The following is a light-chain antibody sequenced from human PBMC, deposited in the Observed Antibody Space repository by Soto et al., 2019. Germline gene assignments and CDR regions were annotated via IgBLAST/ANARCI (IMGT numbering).Light chain of an antibody. V-gene: IGKV1-39*01. CDR3: LQTYTPPFT. CDR2: TSS. J-gene: IGKJ3*01. Sequence: DIQMTQSPSSLSASVGDRVTISCRAGQSISTYLNWFQHKPGKAPKLLMYTSSNLQSGVPSRFSGSGSGTDFTLTISNLQPEDFATYYCLQTYTPPFTFGPGTKVDIK. CDR1: QSISTY.